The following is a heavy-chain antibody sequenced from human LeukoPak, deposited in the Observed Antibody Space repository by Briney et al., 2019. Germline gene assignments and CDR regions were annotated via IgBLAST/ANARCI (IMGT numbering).Heavy chain of an antibody. J-gene: IGHJ2*01. D-gene: IGHD4-23*01. CDR1: GYTFTSYY. V-gene: IGHV1-46*01. CDR3: ARDTYGGNPRPLWYFDL. CDR2: INPSGGST. Sequence: GASVKVSCKASGYTFTSYYMHWVRQAPGQGLEWMGIINPSGGSTSYAQKFQGRVTITADKSTSTAYMELSSLRSEDTAVYYCARDTYGGNPRPLWYFDLWGRGTLVTVSS.